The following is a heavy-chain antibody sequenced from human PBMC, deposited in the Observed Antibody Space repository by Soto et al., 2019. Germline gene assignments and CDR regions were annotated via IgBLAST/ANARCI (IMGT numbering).Heavy chain of an antibody. J-gene: IGHJ4*02. V-gene: IGHV3-33*01. Sequence: QVQLVESGGGVVQSGRSLRLSCAASGFTFSSYGMNWVRQAPGKGLEWVAVIWYDGSNKYYADSVKCRFTISRDNSKNTLYLQMTSLRAEDTAVYYCAIEWHDSSGYNRYYFDYWGQGTLVTVSS. CDR3: AIEWHDSSGYNRYYFDY. D-gene: IGHD3-22*01. CDR2: IWYDGSNK. CDR1: GFTFSSYG.